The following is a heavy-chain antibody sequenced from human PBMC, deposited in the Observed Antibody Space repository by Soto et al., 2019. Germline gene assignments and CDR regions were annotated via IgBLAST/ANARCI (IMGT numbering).Heavy chain of an antibody. CDR3: AREDSTSYYYYGMDV. CDR1: GGTFSSYA. CDR2: IIPIFGTA. V-gene: IGHV1-69*06. D-gene: IGHD2-2*01. Sequence: ASVKVSCKASGGTFSSYAISWVRQAPGQGLEWMGGIIPIFGTANYAQKFQGRVTITADKSTSTAYMELSSLRSEDTAVYYCAREDSTSYYYYGMDVWGQGTTVTVSS. J-gene: IGHJ6*02.